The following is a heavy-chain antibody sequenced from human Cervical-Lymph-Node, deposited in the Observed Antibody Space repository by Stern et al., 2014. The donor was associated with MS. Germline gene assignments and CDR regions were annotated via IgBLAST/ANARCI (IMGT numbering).Heavy chain of an antibody. J-gene: IGHJ4*02. CDR1: GGSINSGGYY. Sequence: VQLVESGPGLVKPSQTLSLTCTVSGGSINSGGYYWSWIRQPPGKGLEWIGHIYYSGSTFYNPSLKSRVTMSVDMSKNQFSLRLSSVTAADTAVYYCARVPAYSYSSTGTDCWGQGTLVTVSS. D-gene: IGHD1-1*01. CDR3: ARVPAYSYSSTGTDC. V-gene: IGHV4-30-4*01. CDR2: IYYSGST.